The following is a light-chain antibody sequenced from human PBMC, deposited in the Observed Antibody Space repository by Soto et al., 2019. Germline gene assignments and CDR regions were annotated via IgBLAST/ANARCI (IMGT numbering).Light chain of an antibody. J-gene: IGKJ1*01. V-gene: IGKV3-11*01. CDR1: QSISSG. CDR3: HQRQSWPRT. Sequence: THSPRSRSPSVGNGVTIPCRASQSISSGLAWYQHKPGQAPRLLIYLTSNRAAGIPARFSGSGSGTDFTLTICDVESEDFAVYYCHQRQSWPRTFGQGTKVDI. CDR2: LTS.